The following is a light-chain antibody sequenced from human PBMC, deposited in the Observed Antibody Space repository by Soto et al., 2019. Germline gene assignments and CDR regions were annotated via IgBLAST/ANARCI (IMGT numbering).Light chain of an antibody. J-gene: IGKJ1*01. CDR2: GAS. Sequence: EIVLTQSPGTLSLSPGERATLSCRASQSVSSNYLAWYQQKPGQAPGLLIHGASSRATGIPDRFSGSGSGTDFTLTISRLEPEDFPVYYCHQYGTSPWTFGQGTKADIK. CDR3: HQYGTSPWT. CDR1: QSVSSNY. V-gene: IGKV3-20*01.